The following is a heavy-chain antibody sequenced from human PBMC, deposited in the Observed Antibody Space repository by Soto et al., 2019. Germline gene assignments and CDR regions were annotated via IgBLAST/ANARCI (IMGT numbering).Heavy chain of an antibody. J-gene: IGHJ5*02. D-gene: IGHD3-22*01. Sequence: EVQLVESGGGLVNPGGSLRLSCAASGFTFTTYSMNWVRQAPGKGREWVSFISSDSNYIYYADSVKGRFTIARDNAKNSLYLQMNSLRADDTAVYYCARVGSVYYLNWFDPGGQGTLVTVSS. CDR2: ISSDSNYI. CDR1: GFTFTTYS. V-gene: IGHV3-21*01. CDR3: ARVGSVYYLNWFDP.